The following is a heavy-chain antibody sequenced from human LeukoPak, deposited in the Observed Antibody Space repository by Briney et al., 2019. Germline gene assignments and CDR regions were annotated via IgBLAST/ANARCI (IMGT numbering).Heavy chain of an antibody. CDR3: SYDSSGYYRGSFDI. CDR2: IIPIFGTA. J-gene: IGHJ3*02. V-gene: IGHV1-69*05. CDR1: GGTFSSYA. D-gene: IGHD3-22*01. Sequence: ASVKVSCKASGGTFSSYAISWVRQAPGQGLEWMGGIIPIFGTANYAQKFQGRVTITTDESTSTAYMELSSLRSEDTAVYYCSYDSSGYYRGSFDIWGQGTMVTVSS.